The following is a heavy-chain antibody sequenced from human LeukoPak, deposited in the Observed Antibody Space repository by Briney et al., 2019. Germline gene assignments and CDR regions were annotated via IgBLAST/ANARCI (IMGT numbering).Heavy chain of an antibody. D-gene: IGHD3-22*01. CDR1: GFRFSNSW. Sequence: PGGSLRLSCEASGFRFSNSWMTWVRQAPGKGLEWVGKISPDGSEKYYVDSVKGRFTISRDNAKNSLYLQMNSLRADDTAVYYCVRDWGYDSSGYWQKYFDTWGQGTLVTVSS. J-gene: IGHJ4*02. CDR3: VRDWGYDSSGYWQKYFDT. V-gene: IGHV3-7*01. CDR2: ISPDGSEK.